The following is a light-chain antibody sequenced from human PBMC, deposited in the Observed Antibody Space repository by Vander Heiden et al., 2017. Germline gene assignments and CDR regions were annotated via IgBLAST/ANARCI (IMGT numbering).Light chain of an antibody. V-gene: IGLV2-14*03. J-gene: IGLJ1*01. CDR3: SSYTSSSPYV. CDR1: SSDVGGYNY. CDR2: DVS. Sequence: QSALTQPASVSGSPGQSITIPCTGTSSDVGGYNYVSWYQQHPGKAPKLMIYDVSNRPSGVSNRFSGSKSGNTASLTISELQAEDEADYYCSSYTSSSPYVFGTGTKVTVL.